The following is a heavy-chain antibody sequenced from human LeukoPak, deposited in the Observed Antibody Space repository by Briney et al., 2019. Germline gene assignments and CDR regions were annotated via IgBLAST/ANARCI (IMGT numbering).Heavy chain of an antibody. CDR2: ISGSGGST. Sequence: GGSLRLSCAASGFSLSNYAMTWVRQAPGKGLEWVSGISGSGGSTYYADSVKGRFTISGDNSKNTLYLQMNSLRAEDTAVYYCARGYSSGWWGYYFDYWGQGTLVTVSS. CDR1: GFSLSNYA. CDR3: ARGYSSGWWGYYFDY. D-gene: IGHD6-19*01. V-gene: IGHV3-23*01. J-gene: IGHJ4*02.